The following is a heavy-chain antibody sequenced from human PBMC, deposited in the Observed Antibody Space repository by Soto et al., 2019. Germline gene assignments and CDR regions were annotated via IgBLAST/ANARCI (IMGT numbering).Heavy chain of an antibody. Sequence: QVQLQESGPGLVKPSQTLSLTCTVSGGSMSSGDYYWNWIRQHPEKGLEWIGYINYRGSTFYNPSLKSRLTISVDTSKNQFSLKLTSVTAADTVMYYCARDAPGAAPYWGQGTLVTVSS. D-gene: IGHD6-13*01. CDR3: ARDAPGAAPY. CDR2: INYRGST. J-gene: IGHJ4*02. CDR1: GGSMSSGDYY. V-gene: IGHV4-31*03.